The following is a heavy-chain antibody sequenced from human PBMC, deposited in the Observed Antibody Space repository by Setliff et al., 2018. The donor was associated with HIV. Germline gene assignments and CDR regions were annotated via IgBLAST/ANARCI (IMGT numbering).Heavy chain of an antibody. J-gene: IGHJ5*02. Sequence: SETLSLTCIVSGGSISSGSYYFSWIRQPAAKGLEWIGHIYTRGRTNYNPSLKSRVTISVDTSKNQFSLNLRSVTAADTAVYYCAREAQYSSSWSGRRVTWFDAWGQGTPVTVSS. D-gene: IGHD6-13*01. CDR3: AREAQYSSSWSGRRVTWFDA. CDR1: GGSISSGSYY. V-gene: IGHV4-61*09. CDR2: IYTRGRT.